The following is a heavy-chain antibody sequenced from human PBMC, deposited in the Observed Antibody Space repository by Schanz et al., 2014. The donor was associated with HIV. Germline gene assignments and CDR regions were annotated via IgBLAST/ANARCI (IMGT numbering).Heavy chain of an antibody. V-gene: IGHV1-69*06. CDR3: ARGRYSSAVNGMDV. CDR1: GGTFNSYA. CDR2: IIPMFGTA. J-gene: IGHJ6*02. D-gene: IGHD6-19*01. Sequence: QVQLVQPGAEVKKPGSSVKVSCKASGGTFNSYAITWVRQAPGQGLEYMGGIIPMFGTANYAQKFQGRVTITADKSTSTAYMELSSLRSEDTAVYYCARGRYSSAVNGMDVWGQGTTVTVSS.